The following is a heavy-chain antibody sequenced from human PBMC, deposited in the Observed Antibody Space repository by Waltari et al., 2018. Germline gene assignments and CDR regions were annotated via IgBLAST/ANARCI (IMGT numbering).Heavy chain of an antibody. CDR2: ISSSSSTI. J-gene: IGHJ3*02. CDR1: GFTFSSYS. Sequence: EVQLVESGGGLVQPGGSLRLSCAASGFTFSSYSMNWVRQAPGKGLEWVSYISSSSSTIYYADSVKGRFTIARDNAKNSLYLQMNSLRAEDTAVYYCARSLVGATLKAAFDIWGQGTMVTVSS. V-gene: IGHV3-48*04. CDR3: ARSLVGATLKAAFDI. D-gene: IGHD1-26*01.